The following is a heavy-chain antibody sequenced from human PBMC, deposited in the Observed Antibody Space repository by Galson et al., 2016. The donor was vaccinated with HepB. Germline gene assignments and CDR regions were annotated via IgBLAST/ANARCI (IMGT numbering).Heavy chain of an antibody. Sequence: SLRLSCAASGFTFSSYSMNWVRQAPGKGLEWVANIKHDGSETWYVDSMRGRFTISRDNAKNSLYLQMNSLRVEDTAVYYCARAGDRSGYFQLRWFDPWGQGTLVTVSS. J-gene: IGHJ5*02. CDR3: ARAGDRSGYFQLRWFDP. CDR1: GFTFSSYS. D-gene: IGHD3-22*01. CDR2: IKHDGSET. V-gene: IGHV3-7*01.